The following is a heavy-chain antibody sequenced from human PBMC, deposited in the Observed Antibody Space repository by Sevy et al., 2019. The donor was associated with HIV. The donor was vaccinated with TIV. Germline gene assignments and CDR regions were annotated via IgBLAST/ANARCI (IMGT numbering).Heavy chain of an antibody. CDR1: GFTFSSYT. V-gene: IGHV3-48*01. J-gene: IGHJ3*02. CDR2: ISTTSIIT. CDR3: ARDASPYCSGGRCYFDAFDI. Sequence: GGSLGLSCAASGFTFSSYTMNWVRQAPGKGLEWVSYISTTSIITYYADSVRGRFTISRDNAKNSLYLQMNSLRAEDTAVYYCARDASPYCSGGRCYFDAFDIWGQGTMVTVSS. D-gene: IGHD2-15*01.